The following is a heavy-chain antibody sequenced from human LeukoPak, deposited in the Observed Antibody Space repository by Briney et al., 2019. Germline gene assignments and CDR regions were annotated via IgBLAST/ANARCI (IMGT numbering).Heavy chain of an antibody. Sequence: SETLSLTCTGSGGSISSYYWSWIRQPPGKGLEWIGYIYTSGSTNYNPSLKSRVTISVDTSKNQFSLKLSSVTAADTAVYYCARHGGGDDYFDYWGQGTLVTVSS. V-gene: IGHV4-4*09. CDR1: GGSISSYY. J-gene: IGHJ4*02. CDR3: ARHGGGDDYFDY. D-gene: IGHD2-21*02. CDR2: IYTSGST.